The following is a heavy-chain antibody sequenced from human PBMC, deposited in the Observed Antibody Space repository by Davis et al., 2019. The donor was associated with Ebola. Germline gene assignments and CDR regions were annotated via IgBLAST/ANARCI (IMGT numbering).Heavy chain of an antibody. J-gene: IGHJ6*02. D-gene: IGHD3-3*01. CDR2: IDWDDDK. CDR1: GFSLSPSGMC. CDR3: ARIPKYYDLWSGYYYYYYYGMDV. V-gene: IGHV2-70*01. Sequence: SGPTLVTPTQTLTLTCTFSGFSLSPSGMCVSWIRQPPGKALEWLALIDWDDDKYYSTSLKTRLTISKDTSKNQVVLTMTNMDPVDTATYYCARIPKYYDLWSGYYYYYYYGMDVWGQGTTVTVSS.